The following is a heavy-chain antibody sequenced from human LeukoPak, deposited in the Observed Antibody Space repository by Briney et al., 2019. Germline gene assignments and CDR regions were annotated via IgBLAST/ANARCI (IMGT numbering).Heavy chain of an antibody. CDR1: GGSISRADYY. J-gene: IGHJ4*02. D-gene: IGHD3-3*01. Sequence: SETLSLTCTVSGGSISRADYYWSWIRHPPGKGLEWIGYIYYSGSTYYNPSLKSRATISVDTSKSQFSLKLSSVTAADTAVYYCARDSDFWSGYYYFDYWGQGTLVTVSS. CDR2: IYYSGST. CDR3: ARDSDFWSGYYYFDY. V-gene: IGHV4-30-4*08.